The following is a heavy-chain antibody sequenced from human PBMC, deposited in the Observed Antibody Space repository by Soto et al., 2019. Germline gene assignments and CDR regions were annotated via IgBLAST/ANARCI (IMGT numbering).Heavy chain of an antibody. Sequence: TSETLSLTCTVSGDSVSSATYYWSWIRQPPGKALEWIGSIYYSGSTNYNPSLRSRVIMSVDTSKNQFSLNLSSVTAAAKAVLNCARDGGTANKHTGLNPWGQGTWVTVAS. D-gene: IGHD3-16*01. CDR1: GDSVSSATYY. CDR3: ARDGGTANKHTGLNP. V-gene: IGHV4-61*01. CDR2: IYYSGST. J-gene: IGHJ5*02.